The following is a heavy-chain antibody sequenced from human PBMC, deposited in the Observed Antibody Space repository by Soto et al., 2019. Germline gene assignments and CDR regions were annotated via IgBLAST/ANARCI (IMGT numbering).Heavy chain of an antibody. V-gene: IGHV4-30-2*01. CDR1: GGSISSGGYS. CDR2: IYHSGSA. CDR3: ARATGYSYGRDAFDI. Sequence: SETLSLTCAVSGGSISSGGYSWSWIRQPPGKGLEWIGYIYHSGSAYYNPSLKSRVTISVDRSKNQFSLKLSSVTAADTAVYYCARATGYSYGRDAFDIWGQGTMVTVSS. D-gene: IGHD5-18*01. J-gene: IGHJ3*02.